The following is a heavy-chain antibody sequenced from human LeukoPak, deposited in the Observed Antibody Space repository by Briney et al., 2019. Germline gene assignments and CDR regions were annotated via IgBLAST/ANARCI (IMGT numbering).Heavy chain of an antibody. CDR2: ISYDGNNK. J-gene: IGHJ4*02. Sequence: PGESLRLSCAASGFTFSSYDMHWVRQAPGKGLEWVAVISYDGNNKYYADSVKGRFTISRDNSKNTLYLQMNSLRAEDTAVYYCARTSGYSSSWYTLNFDYWGQGILVTVSS. CDR3: ARTSGYSSSWYTLNFDY. CDR1: GFTFSSYD. V-gene: IGHV3-30*03. D-gene: IGHD6-13*01.